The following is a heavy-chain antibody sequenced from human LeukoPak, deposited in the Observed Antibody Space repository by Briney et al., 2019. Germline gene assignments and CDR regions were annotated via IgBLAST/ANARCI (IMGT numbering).Heavy chain of an antibody. V-gene: IGHV3-23*01. J-gene: IGHJ4*02. CDR2: ITGGGGST. D-gene: IGHD1-26*01. CDR1: GFTFSSYV. CDR3: AKEGPGSGIYFDY. Sequence: PGGSLRLSCAASGFTFSSYVMRWVRQTPEEGLEWVSGITGGGGSTYYADSVKGRFTISRDNSKNTLYLQMNSLRAEDTAIYYCAKEGPGSGIYFDYWAQGTLVTVSS.